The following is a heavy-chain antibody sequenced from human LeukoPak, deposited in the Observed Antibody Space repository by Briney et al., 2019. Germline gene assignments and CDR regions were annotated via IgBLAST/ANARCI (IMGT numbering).Heavy chain of an antibody. V-gene: IGHV1-24*01. D-gene: IGHD1-26*01. J-gene: IGHJ4*02. CDR3: ATSASGAGSSLDY. CDR1: GYTFTGYY. CDR2: FDPEDGET. Sequence: ASVKVSCKASGYTFTGYYMHWVRQAPGQGLEWMGGFDPEDGETIYAQKFQGRVTMTEDTSTDTAYMELSSLRSEDTAVYYCATSASGAGSSLDYWGQGTLVTVSS.